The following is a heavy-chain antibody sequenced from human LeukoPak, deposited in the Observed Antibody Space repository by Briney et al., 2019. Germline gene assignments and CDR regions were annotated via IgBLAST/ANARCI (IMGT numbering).Heavy chain of an antibody. CDR3: ARDPCSSTSCFNWFDP. CDR1: GGTFSSYA. Sequence: ASVKVSCKASGGTFSSYAISWVRQAPGQGLDWMGGIIPIFGTANYAQKFQGRVTITADESTSTAYMELGSLRSEDTAVYYCARDPCSSTSCFNWFDPWGQGTLVTVSS. J-gene: IGHJ5*02. CDR2: IIPIFGTA. V-gene: IGHV1-69*13. D-gene: IGHD2-2*01.